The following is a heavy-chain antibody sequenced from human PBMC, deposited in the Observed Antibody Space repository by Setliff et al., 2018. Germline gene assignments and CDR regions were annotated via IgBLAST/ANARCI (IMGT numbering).Heavy chain of an antibody. J-gene: IGHJ6*03. V-gene: IGHV3-21*01. CDR3: ARSSAPIKRDYMDV. D-gene: IGHD2-2*02. CDR1: GFTFSSYS. Sequence: GGSLRLSCAASGFTFSSYSMNWVRQAPGKGLEWVSSISSSSSYIYYADSVKGRFTISRDNAKNSLYLQMNSLRAEDTAVYYCARSSAPIKRDYMDVWGKGTTVTVSS. CDR2: ISSSSSYI.